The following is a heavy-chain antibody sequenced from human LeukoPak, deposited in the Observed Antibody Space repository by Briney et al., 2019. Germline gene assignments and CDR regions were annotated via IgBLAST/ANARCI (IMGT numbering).Heavy chain of an antibody. D-gene: IGHD3-22*01. CDR2: ISSSSSYI. CDR1: GFTFSSYS. CDR3: AKDVSGYDSSGYYYVERGYY. V-gene: IGHV3-21*04. Sequence: PGGSLRLSCAASGFTFSSYSMNWVRQAPGKGLEWVSSISSSSSYIYYADSVKGRFTISRDNSKNTLYLQMNSLRAEDTAVYYCAKDVSGYDSSGYYYVERGYYWGQGTLVTVSS. J-gene: IGHJ4*02.